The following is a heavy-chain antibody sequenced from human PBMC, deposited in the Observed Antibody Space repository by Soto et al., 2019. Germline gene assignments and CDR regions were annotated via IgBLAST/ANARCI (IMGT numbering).Heavy chain of an antibody. CDR1: RDTSTSYY. V-gene: IGHV1-46*01. D-gene: IGHD1-26*01. Sequence: ASVKVSCKAPRDTSTSYYINWVRQAPGQGLEWMGVINPHGGSTAYAQKFKGRVTLTRDTSASTVYMGVSSLTSEDTAMYYCARSSGGNFGIIIEGTNWFAPWGQGTLVTV. J-gene: IGHJ5*02. CDR3: ARSSGGNFGIIIEGTNWFAP. CDR2: INPHGGST.